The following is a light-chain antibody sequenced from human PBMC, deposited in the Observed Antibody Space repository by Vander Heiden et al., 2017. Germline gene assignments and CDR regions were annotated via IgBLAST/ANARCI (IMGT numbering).Light chain of an antibody. J-gene: IGLJ1*01. CDR3: QTWGTGIQV. CDR1: SGHSSYA. V-gene: IGLV4-69*01. CDR2: LNSDGSH. Sequence: QLVLTQSPSASASLGASVKLTCTLSSGHSSYAIAWHQQQPEKGPRYLMKLNSDGSHTKGAGIPDRFSGSSSGAERYLTISSLQSDDEADYYCQTWGTGIQVFGTGTKVTVL.